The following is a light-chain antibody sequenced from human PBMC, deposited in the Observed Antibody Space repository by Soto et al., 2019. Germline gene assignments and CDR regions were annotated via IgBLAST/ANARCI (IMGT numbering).Light chain of an antibody. J-gene: IGKJ3*01. CDR3: QQYNSYSSFT. CDR2: KAS. V-gene: IGKV1-5*03. CDR1: QSISSW. Sequence: DIQMTQSPSTLSASVGDRVTITCRASQSISSWLAWYQQKPGKAPKLLIYKASSLESGVPSRFSGSGSGTEFTLTISSLQPDDLATYYCQQYNSYSSFTFGPGTKVDIK.